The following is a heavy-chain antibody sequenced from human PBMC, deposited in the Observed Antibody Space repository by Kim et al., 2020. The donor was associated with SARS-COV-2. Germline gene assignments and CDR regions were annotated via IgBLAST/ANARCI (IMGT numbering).Heavy chain of an antibody. CDR2: IWYDGSNK. CDR3: ARDSTQYYYDSSGGGFDY. D-gene: IGHD3-22*01. CDR1: GFTFSSYG. J-gene: IGHJ4*02. V-gene: IGHV3-33*01. Sequence: GGSLRLSCAASGFTFSSYGMHWVRQAPGKGLEWVAVIWYDGSNKYYADSVKGRFTISRDNSKNTLYLQMNSLRAEDTAVYYCARDSTQYYYDSSGGGFDYWGQGTLVTVSS.